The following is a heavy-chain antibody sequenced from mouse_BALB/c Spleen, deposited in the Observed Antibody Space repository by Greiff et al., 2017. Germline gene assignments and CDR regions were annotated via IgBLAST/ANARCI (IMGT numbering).Heavy chain of an antibody. Sequence: EVKLMESGGGLVQPGGSRKLSCAASGFTFSSFGMHWVRQAPEKGLEWVAYISSGSSTIYYADTVKGRFTISRDNPKNTLFLQMTSLRSEDTAMYYCAREGIYDYDWYFDVWGAGTTVTVSS. CDR2: ISSGSSTI. CDR1: GFTFSSFG. V-gene: IGHV5-17*02. CDR3: AREGIYDYDWYFDV. D-gene: IGHD2-4*01. J-gene: IGHJ1*01.